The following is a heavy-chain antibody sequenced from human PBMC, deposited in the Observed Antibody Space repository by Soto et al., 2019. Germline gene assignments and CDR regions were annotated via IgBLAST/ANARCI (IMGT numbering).Heavy chain of an antibody. CDR3: ARFSGWYSAFDY. Sequence: SETLSLTCNVSCDSLHSGAYYWTWIRQSPGRGLEWIGHIYYSGSTNYNPSLKSRVTISVDTSKNEFSLKLHSVTAADTAVYYCARFSGWYSAFDYWGQGTPVTVSS. CDR1: CDSLHSGAYY. V-gene: IGHV4-61*08. CDR2: IYYSGST. D-gene: IGHD6-19*01. J-gene: IGHJ4*02.